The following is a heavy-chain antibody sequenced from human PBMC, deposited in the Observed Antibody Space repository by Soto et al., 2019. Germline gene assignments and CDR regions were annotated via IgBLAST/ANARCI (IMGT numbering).Heavy chain of an antibody. V-gene: IGHV4-31*03. CDR1: GDSIRSGGYY. D-gene: IGHD2-21*02. CDR2: VYYSGST. CDR3: ARDHPFGDSYYDFDY. Sequence: QVQLQESGPGLVKPSQTLSLTCSVSGDSIRSGGYYWSWIRPHPGKGLEWIGYVYYSGSTYYTPSLKSRVSISVDTSQNQFSLKLSSVTAADTAVYYCARDHPFGDSYYDFDYWGQGTLVTVSS. J-gene: IGHJ4*02.